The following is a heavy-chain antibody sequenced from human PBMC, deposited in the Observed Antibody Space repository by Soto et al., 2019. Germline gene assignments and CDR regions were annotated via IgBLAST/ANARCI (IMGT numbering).Heavy chain of an antibody. J-gene: IGHJ4*02. CDR2: IYWDDDK. Sequence: QITLKESGPTLVKPTQTLTLTCTVSGFSLNTYGVGVGWIRQPPGKALEWLALIYWDDDKRYSPSLKSRLTLTTDTSKTQVVLTMTNRDPVDTVTYYCARALGSWGAYYFDYWGQGTLVTVSS. CDR3: ARALGSWGAYYFDY. V-gene: IGHV2-5*02. CDR1: GFSLNTYGVG. D-gene: IGHD3-16*01.